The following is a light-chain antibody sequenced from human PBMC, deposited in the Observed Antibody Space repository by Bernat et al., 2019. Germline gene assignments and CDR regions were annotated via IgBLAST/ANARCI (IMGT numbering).Light chain of an antibody. J-gene: IGKJ2*01. CDR2: NVS. V-gene: IGKV3-11*01. CDR1: ETVRSS. Sequence: EIVLTQSPATLSLSPGDRATLSCRTSETVRSSLAWYQQRACQTPRLLIYNVSKRASGIPARFTGSGYGTDFTLTITSLEPEDFAVYYCHQRSDWPPHTFDQGTRLEI. CDR3: HQRSDWPPHT.